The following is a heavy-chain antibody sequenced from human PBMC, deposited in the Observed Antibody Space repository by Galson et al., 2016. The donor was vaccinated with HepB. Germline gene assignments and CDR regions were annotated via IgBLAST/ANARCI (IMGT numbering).Heavy chain of an antibody. CDR2: IYPGNSET. J-gene: IGHJ6*02. D-gene: IGHD3-16*01. Sequence: QSGAEVKKPGESLKISCKGSGYTFNTYWIGWVRQMPGKGLEWMGIIYPGNSETRYSLSFEGQVTISADKSNSTACLQWSSLKATDGAIYYCARRGDSSEYYYYAMDVWGQGTTVTVSS. V-gene: IGHV5-51*01. CDR1: GYTFNTYW. CDR3: ARRGDSSEYYYYAMDV.